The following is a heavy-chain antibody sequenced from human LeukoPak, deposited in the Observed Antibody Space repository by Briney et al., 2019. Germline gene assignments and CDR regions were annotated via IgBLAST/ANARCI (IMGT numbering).Heavy chain of an antibody. CDR1: GGTFSSYA. J-gene: IGHJ6*03. D-gene: IGHD1-26*01. V-gene: IGHV1-69*05. Sequence: ASVKVSCKASGGTFSSYAISWVRQAPGQGLEWMGGIIPIFGTANYAQKFQGRVTITTDESTSTAYMELSSLRSEDTAVYYCASGRGQYYYYYMDVWGKGTTVTVSS. CDR2: IIPIFGTA. CDR3: ASGRGQYYYYYMDV.